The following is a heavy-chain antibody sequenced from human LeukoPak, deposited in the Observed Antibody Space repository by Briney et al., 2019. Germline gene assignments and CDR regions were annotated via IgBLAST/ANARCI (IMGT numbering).Heavy chain of an antibody. CDR3: ARGGWSLDF. J-gene: IGHJ4*02. CDR1: GASVNDYY. Sequence: SETLSLTCTVSGASVNDYYWTWIRQTPGKGLEWIGYVHYSGSSDFNPSLKSRVTMSLVSTENQLSLKVTSVTAVDTAVYYCARGGWSLDFWGQGTLVTVSS. CDR2: VHYSGSS. V-gene: IGHV4-59*02.